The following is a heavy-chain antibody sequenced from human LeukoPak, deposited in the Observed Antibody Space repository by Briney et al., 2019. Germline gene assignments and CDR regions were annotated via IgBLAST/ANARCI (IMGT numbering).Heavy chain of an antibody. J-gene: IGHJ4*02. Sequence: GASVKVSCKASGGTFSSYAISWVRQAPGQGLESMGRIIPIFGTANYAQKFQGRVTITTDESTSTAYMELSSLRSEDTAVYYCARDLWANLFFDYWGQGTLVTVSS. CDR2: IIPIFGTA. CDR3: ARDLWANLFFDY. V-gene: IGHV1-69*05. D-gene: IGHD2-21*01. CDR1: GGTFSSYA.